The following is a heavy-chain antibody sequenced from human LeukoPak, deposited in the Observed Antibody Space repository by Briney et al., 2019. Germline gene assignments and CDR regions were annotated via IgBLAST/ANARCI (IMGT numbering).Heavy chain of an antibody. CDR2: ISSSGDTI. CDR1: GFILSGYE. CDR3: ARDSGKYYISRYFDL. Sequence: GGSLRLSCAASGFILSGYEMNWVRQAPGKGLEWVSFISSSGDTIYYADSVKGRFTVSRDNAKNSLYLQVNSLRAEDTAVYYCARDSGKYYISRYFDLWGRGTLVTVSS. V-gene: IGHV3-48*03. J-gene: IGHJ2*01. D-gene: IGHD1-26*01.